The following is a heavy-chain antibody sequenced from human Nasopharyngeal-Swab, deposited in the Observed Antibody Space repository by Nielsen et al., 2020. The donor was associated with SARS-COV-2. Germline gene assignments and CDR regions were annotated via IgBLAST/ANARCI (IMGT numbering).Heavy chain of an antibody. D-gene: IGHD3-3*01. CDR1: GGSISSYY. Sequence: SETLSLTCTVSGGSISSYYWSWIRQPPGKGLEWIGYIYYSGSTNYNPSLKSRVTISVDTSKNQFSLKLSPVTAADTAVYYCARGDLTYYDFWSGFDYWGQGTLVTVSS. CDR2: IYYSGST. J-gene: IGHJ4*02. CDR3: ARGDLTYYDFWSGFDY. V-gene: IGHV4-59*01.